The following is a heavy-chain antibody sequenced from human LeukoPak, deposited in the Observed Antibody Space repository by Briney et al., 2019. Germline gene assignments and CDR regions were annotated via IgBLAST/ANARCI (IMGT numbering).Heavy chain of an antibody. CDR2: IIPIFGTA. V-gene: IGHV1-69*13. J-gene: IGHJ6*02. CDR3: ARRSSATGKYYYYYYGMDA. CDR1: GYTFTSYG. D-gene: IGHD6-19*01. Sequence: SVKVSCKASGYTFTSYGISWVRQAPGQGLEWMGGIIPIFGTANYAQKFQGRVTITADESTSTAYMELSSLRSEDTAVYYCARRSSATGKYYYYYYGMDARGQGTTVTVSS.